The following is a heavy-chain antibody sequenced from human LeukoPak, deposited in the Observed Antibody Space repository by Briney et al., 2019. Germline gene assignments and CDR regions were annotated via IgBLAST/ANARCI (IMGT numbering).Heavy chain of an antibody. J-gene: IGHJ4*02. D-gene: IGHD7-27*01. Sequence: GGSLRLSCTASGFTFSSYTMSWVRQAPGKGLKWVSTITTGGPNTYYADSVRGRFTVSRDDSKNTLYLQMNSLRAEDTAVYYCAKDGGLWVSAHWGDSWGRGTLVTVSS. V-gene: IGHV3-23*01. CDR2: ITTGGPNT. CDR3: AKDGGLWVSAHWGDS. CDR1: GFTFSSYT.